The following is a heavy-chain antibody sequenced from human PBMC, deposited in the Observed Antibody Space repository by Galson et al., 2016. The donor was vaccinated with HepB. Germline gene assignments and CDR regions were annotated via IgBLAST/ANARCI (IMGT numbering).Heavy chain of an antibody. V-gene: IGHV1-46*01. CDR1: GYTFTSYY. J-gene: IGHJ5*02. CDR2: INPSSGST. Sequence: SVKVSCKASGYTFTSYYMHWVRQAPGQGLEWMGRINPSSGSTNYAQKFQGRVTMTRDASTSTVYMELSTLRSEDTAVYYCVRDQAAGTTYGRHWRNGFDPWGQGTLVTVSS. CDR3: VRDQAAGTTYGRHWRNGFDP. D-gene: IGHD3-10*01.